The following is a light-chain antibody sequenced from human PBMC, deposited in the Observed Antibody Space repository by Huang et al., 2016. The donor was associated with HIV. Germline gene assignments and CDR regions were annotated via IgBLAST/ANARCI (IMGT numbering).Light chain of an antibody. CDR1: QTISSN. CDR2: GLS. CDR3: QQYNIWPSVT. V-gene: IGKV3-15*01. J-gene: IGKJ1*01. Sequence: EIVMTQSPATLSVSPGDRATLSCRASQTISSNLAWYQQKPGQAPRLLIYGLSTRAAQIPTRFSGSGSGTDFTLTISSLQSEDSAVYYCQQYNIWPSVTFGQGTKVEVK.